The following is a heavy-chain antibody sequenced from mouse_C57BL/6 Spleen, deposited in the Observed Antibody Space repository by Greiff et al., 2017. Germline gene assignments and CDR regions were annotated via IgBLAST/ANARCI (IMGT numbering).Heavy chain of an antibody. CDR2: INPYNGDT. D-gene: IGHD1-3*01. J-gene: IGHJ4*01. Sequence: VQLKESGPELVKPGDSVKISCKASGYSFTGYFMNWVMQSHGKSLEWIGRINPYNGDTFYNQKFKGKATLTVDKSSSTAHMELRSLTSEDSAVYYCARDYIGEYYAMDYWGQGTSVTVSS. CDR1: GYSFTGYF. CDR3: ARDYIGEYYAMDY. V-gene: IGHV1-20*01.